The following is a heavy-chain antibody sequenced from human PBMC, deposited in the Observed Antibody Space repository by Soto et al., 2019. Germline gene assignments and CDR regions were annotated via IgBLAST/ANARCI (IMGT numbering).Heavy chain of an antibody. Sequence: ASVKVSCKASGYTFTSYYMHWVRQAPGQGLEWMGIINPSGGSTSYAQKFQGRVTMTRDTSTSTVYMELSSLRSEDTAVYYCARPAYCGGDCYSSWFDPWGQGTLVPVSS. J-gene: IGHJ5*02. CDR3: ARPAYCGGDCYSSWFDP. D-gene: IGHD2-21*02. CDR2: INPSGGST. V-gene: IGHV1-46*01. CDR1: GYTFTSYY.